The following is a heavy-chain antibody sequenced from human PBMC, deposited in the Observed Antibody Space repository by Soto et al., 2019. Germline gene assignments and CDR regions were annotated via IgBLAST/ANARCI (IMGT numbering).Heavy chain of an antibody. CDR3: VNNYCAGGGCYYEYFQH. CDR1: GFSLSTNGVG. Sequence: SGPTLVNPTQTLTLTCTFSGFSLSTNGVGVGWIRQPPGKALDWLALIYWDDDKRYSPSLKSRLTVTKDTSKKQVVLTMTNMDPVDTATYYCVNNYCAGGGCYYEYFQHWGQ. V-gene: IGHV2-5*02. CDR2: IYWDDDK. J-gene: IGHJ1*01. D-gene: IGHD2-8*02.